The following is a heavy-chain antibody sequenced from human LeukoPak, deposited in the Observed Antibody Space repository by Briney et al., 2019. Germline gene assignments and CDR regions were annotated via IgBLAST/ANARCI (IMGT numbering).Heavy chain of an antibody. Sequence: QPGGSLRLPCAASGFTFSSYAMHWVRQAPGKGLEWVAVISYDGSNKYYADSVKGRFTISRDNSKNTLYLQMNSLRAEDTAVYYCARDRVSYYDFWSGYSDAFDIWGQGTMVTVSS. CDR1: GFTFSSYA. CDR2: ISYDGSNK. D-gene: IGHD3-3*01. V-gene: IGHV3-30-3*01. J-gene: IGHJ3*02. CDR3: ARDRVSYYDFWSGYSDAFDI.